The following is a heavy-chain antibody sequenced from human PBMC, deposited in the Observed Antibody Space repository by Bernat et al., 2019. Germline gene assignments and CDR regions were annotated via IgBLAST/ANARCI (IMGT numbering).Heavy chain of an antibody. CDR3: AHSGGYRILGN. D-gene: IGHD1-26*01. CDR2: ICWDDSK. V-gene: IGHV2-5*02. J-gene: IGHJ4*02. Sequence: QITLTESGPALVKPTQTLTLTCTFSGFSLSTSGVGVGWIRQPPGKALEWLALICWDDSKRYSPSLKSRITITKDTSKNQVVLTMTNMDPVDTATYYCAHSGGYRILGNWGQGTLVTVSS. CDR1: GFSLSTSGVG.